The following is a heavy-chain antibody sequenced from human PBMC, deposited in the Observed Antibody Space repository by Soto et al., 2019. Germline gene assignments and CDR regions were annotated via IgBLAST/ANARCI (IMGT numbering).Heavy chain of an antibody. J-gene: IGHJ4*02. V-gene: IGHV3-30-3*01. D-gene: IGHD7-27*01. CDR2: ISYDGTNK. Sequence: SCKASGYTFTSYGMHWVRQAPGKGPEWVALISYDGTNKFYADSVKGRFTISRDNSKSTLYLQVDSLRPEDAAVYYCARDPKTSGGQHWAFNYFDSWGQGTLVTVS. CDR3: ARDPKTSGGQHWAFNYFDS. CDR1: GYTFTSYG.